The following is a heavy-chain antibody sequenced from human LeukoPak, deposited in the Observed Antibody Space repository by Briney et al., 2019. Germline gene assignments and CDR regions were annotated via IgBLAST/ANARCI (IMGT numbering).Heavy chain of an antibody. CDR1: GFTFSTYS. D-gene: IGHD4-11*01. V-gene: IGHV3-21*01. CDR3: ARDGWDYSNWGYYYYGMDV. J-gene: IGHJ6*02. CDR2: ITGSSSYI. Sequence: GGSLRLSCTVSGFTFSTYSMNWVRQAPGKGLEWVSSITGSSSYIYYADSVKGRFTVSRDNAKNSLYLQVNSLRAEDTAVYYCARDGWDYSNWGYYYYGMDVWGQGTTVTVSS.